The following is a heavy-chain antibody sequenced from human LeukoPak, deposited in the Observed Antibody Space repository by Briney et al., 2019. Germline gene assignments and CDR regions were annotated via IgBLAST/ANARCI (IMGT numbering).Heavy chain of an antibody. D-gene: IGHD5-24*01. J-gene: IGHJ4*02. Sequence: SETLSLTCSVSGGXISSSYWSWIRQPPGKGLEWIGYIYYSGSTNYNPSIKSRVTISVDTSKNQFSLKLSSVTAADTAVYYCARGGMAAVFDYWGQGTLVTVSS. V-gene: IGHV4-59*01. CDR1: GGXISSSY. CDR3: ARGGMAAVFDY. CDR2: IYYSGST.